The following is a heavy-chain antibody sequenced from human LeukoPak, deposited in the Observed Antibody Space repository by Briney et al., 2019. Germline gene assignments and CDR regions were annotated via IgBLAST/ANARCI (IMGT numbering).Heavy chain of an antibody. CDR1: GYSFTHYF. CDR3: AAPPPLGYD. CDR2: LHPEDGQT. J-gene: IGHJ4*02. V-gene: IGHV1-69-2*01. Sequence: ASVTVSCKASGYSFTHYFIHWIQQAPGKGLEGMGRLHPEDGQTIYAKKFPGRVTIPADTSTDTAYMELGSLRADDTAVYYCAAPPPLGYDWGQGTQVTVSS. D-gene: IGHD5-12*01.